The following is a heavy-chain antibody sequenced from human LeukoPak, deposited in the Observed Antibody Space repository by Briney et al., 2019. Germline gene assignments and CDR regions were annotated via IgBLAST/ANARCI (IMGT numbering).Heavy chain of an antibody. CDR2: ITWNSGNI. V-gene: IGHV3-9*01. CDR3: AKGSSGYYGVYFDY. CDR1: GCTFGDYA. Sequence: PGRSLRLSCAASGCTFGDYAMHWVRQAPGKGLEWVSGITWNSGNIDYADSVKGRFTISRDNAKNSLYLQMNSLRAEDTALYYCAKGSSGYYGVYFDYWGQGTLVTVS. J-gene: IGHJ4*02. D-gene: IGHD3-22*01.